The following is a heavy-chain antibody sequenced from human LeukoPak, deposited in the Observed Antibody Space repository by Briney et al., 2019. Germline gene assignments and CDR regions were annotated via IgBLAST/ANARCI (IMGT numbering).Heavy chain of an antibody. J-gene: IGHJ6*03. CDR1: GGSFSGYY. CDR3: ARTYYDFWSGYQNYYYYYMDV. Sequence: PSETLSLTCAVYGGSFSGYYWRWVRQPPGKGLEWIGEINHSGSTNYNPSLKSRVTISVDTSKNQFSLKLSSVTAADTAVYYCARTYYDFWSGYQNYYYYYMDVWGKGTTVTVSS. V-gene: IGHV4-34*01. D-gene: IGHD3-3*01. CDR2: INHSGST.